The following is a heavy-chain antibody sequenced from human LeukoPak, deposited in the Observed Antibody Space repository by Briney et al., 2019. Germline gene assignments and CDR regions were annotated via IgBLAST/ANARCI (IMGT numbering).Heavy chain of an antibody. J-gene: IGHJ6*02. V-gene: IGHV1-18*01. CDR1: GYTFNSLG. Sequence: ASVKVSCKASGYTFNSLGINWMRQAPGQGLEWMGWINVYGGHAKYAQKFLGRVSLTTDTSTSTAYMELRSLTSADTAVYFCARPRRRYYYYGMDVWGQGTSVTVSS. CDR2: INVYGGHA. CDR3: ARPRRRYYYYGMDV.